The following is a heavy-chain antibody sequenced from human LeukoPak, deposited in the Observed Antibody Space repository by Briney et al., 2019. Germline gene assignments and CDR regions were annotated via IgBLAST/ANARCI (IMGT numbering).Heavy chain of an antibody. V-gene: IGHV1-69*05. CDR2: IIPIFGTA. Sequence: SVKVSCKASGGTFSSYAISWVRQAPGQGLEWMGRIIPIFGTANYAQKFQGRVTITTDESTSTAYMELSSLRSEDTAVYYCASTRVHYGFWSGYSRWFDPWGQGTLVTVSS. D-gene: IGHD3-3*01. J-gene: IGHJ5*02. CDR1: GGTFSSYA. CDR3: ASTRVHYGFWSGYSRWFDP.